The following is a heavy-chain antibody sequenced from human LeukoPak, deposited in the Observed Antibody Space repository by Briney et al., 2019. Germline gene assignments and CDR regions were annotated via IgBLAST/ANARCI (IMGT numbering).Heavy chain of an antibody. V-gene: IGHV3-21*01. D-gene: IGHD6-19*01. J-gene: IGHJ5*02. CDR3: ARGGNSGWYSA. Sequence: PGGSLGLSCADSGFTFSSYSMNWVGQAPGEGVEWVSPISSRSSYIYYADSVKGLFTISRDNAKNPLYLQMNSLRAEDTAVYYCARGGNSGWYSAWGQRTLVTVSS. CDR1: GFTFSSYS. CDR2: ISSRSSYI.